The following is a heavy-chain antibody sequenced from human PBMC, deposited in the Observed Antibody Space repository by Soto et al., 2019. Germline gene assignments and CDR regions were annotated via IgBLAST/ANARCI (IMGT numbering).Heavy chain of an antibody. Sequence: PSETLSLTCTVSGGSISSYYWSWIRQPPGKGLEWIGYIYYSGSTNYNPSLKSRVTISVDTSKNQFSLKLSSVTAADTAVYYCARGYGSGSYRPYYYYYMDVWGKGTTVTVSS. CDR1: GGSISSYY. D-gene: IGHD3-10*01. J-gene: IGHJ6*03. V-gene: IGHV4-59*08. CDR2: IYYSGST. CDR3: ARGYGSGSYRPYYYYYMDV.